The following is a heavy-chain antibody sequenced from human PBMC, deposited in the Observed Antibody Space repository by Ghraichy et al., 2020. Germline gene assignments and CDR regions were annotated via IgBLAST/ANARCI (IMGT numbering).Heavy chain of an antibody. V-gene: IGHV3-21*01. CDR2: ISSSSSYI. J-gene: IGHJ5*02. CDR1: GFTFSSYS. CDR3: AASTRSYNWFDP. Sequence: GGSLRLSCAASGFTFSSYSMNWVRQAPGKGLEWVSSISSSSSYIYYADSVKGRFTISRDNAKNSLYLQMNSLRAEDTAVYYCAASTRSYNWFDPWGQGTLVTVSS. D-gene: IGHD4-17*01.